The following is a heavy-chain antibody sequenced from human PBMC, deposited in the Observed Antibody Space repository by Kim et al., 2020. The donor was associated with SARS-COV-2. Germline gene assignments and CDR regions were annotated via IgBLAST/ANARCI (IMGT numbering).Heavy chain of an antibody. D-gene: IGHD3-3*01. J-gene: IGHJ6*02. Sequence: GGSLRLSCAASGFTFSSYGMHWVRQAPGKGLEWVAVISYDGSNKYYADSVKGRFTISRDNSKNTLYLQMNSLRAEDTAVYYCAKDGVIMLPYYGMDVWGEGNTVTVSS. V-gene: IGHV3-30*18. CDR1: GFTFSSYG. CDR3: AKDGVIMLPYYGMDV. CDR2: ISYDGSNK.